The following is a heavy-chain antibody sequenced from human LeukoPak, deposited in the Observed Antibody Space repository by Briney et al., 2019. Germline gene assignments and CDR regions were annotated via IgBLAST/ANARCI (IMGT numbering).Heavy chain of an antibody. Sequence: PSETLSLTCTVSGGSISSSTSYWGWIRQPPGKGLEWIGSIYYSGSTYYNPSLKSRVTISVDTSKNQFSLKLNSVTAADTAMYYCARGKVALVRERGGMLLDFWGQGTVVTVSS. CDR3: ARGKVALVRERGGMLLDF. CDR2: IYYSGST. J-gene: IGHJ3*01. D-gene: IGHD3-10*01. CDR1: GGSISSSTSY. V-gene: IGHV4-39*07.